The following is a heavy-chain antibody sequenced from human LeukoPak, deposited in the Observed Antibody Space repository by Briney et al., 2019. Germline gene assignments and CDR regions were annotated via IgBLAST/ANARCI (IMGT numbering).Heavy chain of an antibody. V-gene: IGHV3-74*01. Sequence: GGSLRLSCAASGFTFSSYWIHWVRQAPGKGLVWVSRINTDGSTTNYADSVKGRFTISRDNAKNSLYLQMNSLRAEDTAVYYCARGGHAGFLEWLLIGWGQGTLVTVSS. CDR3: ARGGHAGFLEWLLIG. J-gene: IGHJ4*02. CDR2: INTDGSTT. CDR1: GFTFSSYW. D-gene: IGHD3-3*01.